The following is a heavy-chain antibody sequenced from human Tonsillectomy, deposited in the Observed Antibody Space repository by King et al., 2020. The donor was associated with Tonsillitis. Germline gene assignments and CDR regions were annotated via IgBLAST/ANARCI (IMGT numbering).Heavy chain of an antibody. CDR1: GLTFSNYA. J-gene: IGHJ4*02. D-gene: IGHD3-22*01. Sequence: VQLVESGGGLVQPGESLRLSCAASGLTFSNYAMSWVRQAPGKGLEWVSVIYSGGSSTYYADSVKGRFTISRDDSKNTLYLQMNSLRAEDTALYYCATDSYYYSSGYYYVYWGQGTLVTVSS. V-gene: IGHV3-23*03. CDR2: IYSGGSST. CDR3: ATDSYYYSSGYYYVY.